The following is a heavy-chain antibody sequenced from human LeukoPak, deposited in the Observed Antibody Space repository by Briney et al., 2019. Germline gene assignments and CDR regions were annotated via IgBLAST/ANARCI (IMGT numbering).Heavy chain of an antibody. Sequence: PGGSLRLSCAASGFTFSSYGMHWVRQAPGKGLEWVAVISYDGSNKGYADSVKGRFTLSRDNSKNTLYLHMNSLRAEDTAVYYCAKADGDYTFIDYWGQGTLVTVSS. D-gene: IGHD4-17*01. J-gene: IGHJ4*02. CDR3: AKADGDYTFIDY. V-gene: IGHV3-30*18. CDR1: GFTFSSYG. CDR2: ISYDGSNK.